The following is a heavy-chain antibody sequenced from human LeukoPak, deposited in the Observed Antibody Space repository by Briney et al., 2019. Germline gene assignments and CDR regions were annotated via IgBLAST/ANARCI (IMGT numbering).Heavy chain of an antibody. D-gene: IGHD6-6*01. Sequence: SVKVSCKASGGTFSSYAISWVRQAPGQGLEWMGRIIPILGIANYAQKFQGRVTITADKSTSTAYMGLSSLRSEDTAVYYCARMDRGSSSPNLWGQGTLVTVSS. V-gene: IGHV1-69*04. CDR3: ARMDRGSSSPNL. CDR2: IIPILGIA. CDR1: GGTFSSYA. J-gene: IGHJ5*02.